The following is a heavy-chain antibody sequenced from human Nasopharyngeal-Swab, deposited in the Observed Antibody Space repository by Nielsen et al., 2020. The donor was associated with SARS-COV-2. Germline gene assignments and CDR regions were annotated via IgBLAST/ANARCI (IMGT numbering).Heavy chain of an antibody. CDR1: GGSFSGYY. CDR2: INHSGST. Sequence: SETLSLNCAVYGGSFSGYYWSWIRQPPGKGLEWIGEINHSGSTNYNPSLKSRVTISVDTSKNQFSLKLSSVTAADTAVYYCARAGESHVVVVAATTPSFDYWGQVTLVTVSS. V-gene: IGHV4-34*01. D-gene: IGHD2-15*01. J-gene: IGHJ4*02. CDR3: ARAGESHVVVVAATTPSFDY.